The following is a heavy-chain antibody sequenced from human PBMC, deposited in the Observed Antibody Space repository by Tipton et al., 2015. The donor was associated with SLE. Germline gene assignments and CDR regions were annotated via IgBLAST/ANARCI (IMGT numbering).Heavy chain of an antibody. V-gene: IGHV4-39*07. Sequence: GSLRLSCYVSGDSLRTREYSWGWIRQPPGKGLEWIGSVHYSGPTYYKPSLKSRVGISIDTSKNHFSLNLRSVAAADTAVYYCASQRFQQTGDYFDYWGQGILVTVSS. CDR3: ASQRFQQTGDYFDY. D-gene: IGHD5-24*01. CDR1: GDSLRTREYS. J-gene: IGHJ4*02. CDR2: VHYSGPT.